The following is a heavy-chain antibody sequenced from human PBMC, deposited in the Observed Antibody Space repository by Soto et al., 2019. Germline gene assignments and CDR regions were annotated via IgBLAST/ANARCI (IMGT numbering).Heavy chain of an antibody. CDR1: GLTFSNYA. J-gene: IGHJ6*02. D-gene: IGHD2-2*01. CDR3: ARDRGYYAHDYYYNAMYV. V-gene: IGHV3-23*01. CDR2: MSGSSSTT. Sequence: EVRLLESGGGLVKPGGSLRLSCATSGLTFSNYAMSWVRQAPGGGLEWVSSMSGSSSTTYYADSVRGRFTISRDRSKNTLYLRMNSMRAEDTAVYYCARDRGYYAHDYYYNAMYVWGQGTTLNGSS.